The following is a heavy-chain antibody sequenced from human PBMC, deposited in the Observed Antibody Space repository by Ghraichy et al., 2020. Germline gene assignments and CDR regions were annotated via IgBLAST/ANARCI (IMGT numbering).Heavy chain of an antibody. D-gene: IGHD2-8*01. V-gene: IGHV4-59*03. Sequence: SETLSLTCTVSGASISRNYWSWIRQPPGKGLEWIGWIYYNGDTNYNPSLKSRVTISVDASKNQFSLKLSSVTAADTAVYYCANGGNPLDFWGQGTLVTVSS. CDR1: GASISRNY. CDR3: ANGGNPLDF. J-gene: IGHJ4*02. CDR2: IYYNGDT.